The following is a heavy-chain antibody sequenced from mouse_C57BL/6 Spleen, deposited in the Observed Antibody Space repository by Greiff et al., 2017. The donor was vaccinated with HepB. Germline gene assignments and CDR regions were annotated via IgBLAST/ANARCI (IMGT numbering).Heavy chain of an antibody. D-gene: IGHD2-1*01. CDR2: IDPETGGT. CDR1: GYTFTDYE. J-gene: IGHJ3*01. Sequence: VQGVESGAELVRPGASVTLSCKASGYTFTDYEMHWVKQTPVHGLEWIGAIDPETGGTAYNQKFKGKAILTADKSSSTAYMELRSLTSEDSAVYYCTAGYYGNPAWFAYWGQGTLVTVSA. CDR3: TAGYYGNPAWFAY. V-gene: IGHV1-15*01.